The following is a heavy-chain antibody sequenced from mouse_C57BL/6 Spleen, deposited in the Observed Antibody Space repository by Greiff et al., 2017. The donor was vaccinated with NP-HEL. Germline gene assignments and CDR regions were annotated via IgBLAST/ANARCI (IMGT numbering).Heavy chain of an antibody. V-gene: IGHV1-82*01. CDR1: GYAFSSSW. CDR3: ARVGGYNAMDY. J-gene: IGHJ4*01. CDR2: IYPGDGDT. Sequence: QVQLKQSGPELVKPGASVKISCKASGYAFSSSWMNWVKQRPGKGLEWIGRIYPGDGDTNYNGKFKGKATLTADKSSSTAYMQLSSLTSEDSAVYFCARVGGYNAMDYWGQGTSVTVSS.